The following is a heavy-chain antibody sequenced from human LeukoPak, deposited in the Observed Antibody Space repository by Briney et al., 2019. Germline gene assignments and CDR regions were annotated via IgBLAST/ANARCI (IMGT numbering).Heavy chain of an antibody. Sequence: ASVKVSCKTSGYTFTSYYMSWVRQAPGQVLEWMGIINPSGGRTSYAQKFQGRVTMTRDTSMSTAYMELSRLRSDDTAVYYCARGRGSPYEEDAFDIWGQGTMVTVSS. D-gene: IGHD1-26*01. CDR2: INPSGGRT. CDR1: GYTFTSYY. CDR3: ARGRGSPYEEDAFDI. V-gene: IGHV1-46*01. J-gene: IGHJ3*02.